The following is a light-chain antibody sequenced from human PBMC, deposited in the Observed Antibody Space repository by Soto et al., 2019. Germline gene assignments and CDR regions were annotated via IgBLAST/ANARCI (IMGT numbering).Light chain of an antibody. J-gene: IGLJ1*01. CDR2: EVR. V-gene: IGLV2-14*01. CDR3: QSYDSTLSARYV. Sequence: QSVLTQPASISGSPGQSITISCTGTSSDVGSYNYVAWYQQFPGKTPKLMIYEVRNRPPGVSSRFSGSKSGNTAHLTISGIQAEDEGDYYCQSYDSTLSARYVFGTGTQVTVL. CDR1: SSDVGSYNY.